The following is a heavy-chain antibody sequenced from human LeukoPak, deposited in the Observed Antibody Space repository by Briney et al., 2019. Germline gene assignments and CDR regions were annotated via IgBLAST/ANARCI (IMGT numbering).Heavy chain of an antibody. Sequence: GGSLRLSCAASGFTVSSNYMSWVRQAPGQGLEWVSVIYSSGNTYYADSVQGRFTMSRDNPENTLYLQMSSLRAEDTALYYCARAHDRGYYYGFDYWGQGTLVTVSS. CDR3: ARAHDRGYYYGFDY. CDR1: GFTVSSNY. V-gene: IGHV3-66*01. J-gene: IGHJ4*02. D-gene: IGHD3-22*01. CDR2: IYSSGNT.